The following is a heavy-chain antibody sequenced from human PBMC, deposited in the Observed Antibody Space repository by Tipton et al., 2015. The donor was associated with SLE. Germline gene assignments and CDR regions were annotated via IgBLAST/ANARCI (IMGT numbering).Heavy chain of an antibody. CDR1: GFTLSNYD. J-gene: IGHJ1*01. D-gene: IGHD1/OR15-1a*01. CDR3: MREGIGTAYTEYFQH. V-gene: IGHV3-64D*06. CDR2: ISDNGGSK. Sequence: SLRLSCSASGFTLSNYDMHWVRQAPGKGLEYVSAISDNGGSKYYADSVKGRFTISRDTSKNTLYLQMSSLRAEDTAVYYCMREGIGTAYTEYFQHWGQGTLVTVSS.